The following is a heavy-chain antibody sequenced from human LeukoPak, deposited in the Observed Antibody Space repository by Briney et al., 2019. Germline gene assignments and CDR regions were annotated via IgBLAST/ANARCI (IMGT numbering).Heavy chain of an antibody. D-gene: IGHD2-15*01. J-gene: IGHJ4*02. V-gene: IGHV4-34*01. CDR3: ARVGKGVVVVVAATPAPRGQYYFDY. CDR1: GGSFSGYY. Sequence: PSETLSLTCAVYGGSFSGYYWSWIRQPPGKGLEWIGEINHSGSTNYNPSLKSRVTISVDTSKNQFSLKLSSVTAADTAVYYCARVGKGVVVVVAATPAPRGQYYFDYWGQGTLVTVSS. CDR2: INHSGST.